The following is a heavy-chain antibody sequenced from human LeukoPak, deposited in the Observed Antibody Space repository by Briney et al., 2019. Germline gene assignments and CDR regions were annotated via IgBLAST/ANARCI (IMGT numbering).Heavy chain of an antibody. V-gene: IGHV3-48*01. CDR2: ISTSSITK. CDR3: ARSGGGSGWYSIGYYYYYMDV. CDR1: GFTLSNYN. D-gene: IGHD6-19*01. Sequence: GGSLRLSCAASGFTLSNYNMNWVRQAPGKGLEWVSYISTSSITKYYADSVKGRFTISRDNARNSLYLQMNSLRAEDTAVYYCARSGGGSGWYSIGYYYYYMDVWGKGTTVTVSS. J-gene: IGHJ6*03.